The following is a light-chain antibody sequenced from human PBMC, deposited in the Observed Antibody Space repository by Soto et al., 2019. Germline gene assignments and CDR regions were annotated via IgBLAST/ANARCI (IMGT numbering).Light chain of an antibody. Sequence: QSALTQPRSVSGSPGQSVTISCTGTSSDVGGYNYVSWYQQHPGKAPKLIIYDVTNRPSGVPDRFSGSKSGNTASLTISGLQVDAESDYYCCAYAGNYRLFGGGTQLTVL. CDR2: DVT. CDR1: SSDVGGYNY. V-gene: IGLV2-11*01. CDR3: CAYAGNYRL. J-gene: IGLJ7*01.